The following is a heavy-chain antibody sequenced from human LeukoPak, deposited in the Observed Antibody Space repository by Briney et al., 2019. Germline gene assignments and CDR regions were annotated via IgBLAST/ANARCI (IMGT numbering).Heavy chain of an antibody. CDR1: GGSISSGGYY. CDR3: ASTTAEGYYFDY. Sequence: SQTLSLTCTVSGGSISSGGYYWSWIRQHPGKGLEWIGYIYYSGSTYYNPSLKSRVTISVDTSKNQFSLKLSSVTAADMAVYYCASTTAEGYYFDYWGQGTLVTVSS. D-gene: IGHD6-13*01. CDR2: IYYSGST. J-gene: IGHJ4*02. V-gene: IGHV4-31*03.